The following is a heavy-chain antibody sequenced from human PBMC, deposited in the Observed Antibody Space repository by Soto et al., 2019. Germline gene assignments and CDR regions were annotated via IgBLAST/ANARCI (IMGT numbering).Heavy chain of an antibody. D-gene: IGHD4-4*01. Sequence: QLVESGGGLVQPGRSLRLSCAASGFTFDDYAMHWVRQAPGKGLEWVSGISWSGDNMAYADSVKGRFFTSRDNVKNSLYLQMNSLRVEDTALYHCVKVSYSSLTTLGSAFDVWGQGTMVTVS. CDR2: ISWSGDNM. V-gene: IGHV3-9*01. CDR1: GFTFDDYA. CDR3: VKVSYSSLTTLGSAFDV. J-gene: IGHJ3*01.